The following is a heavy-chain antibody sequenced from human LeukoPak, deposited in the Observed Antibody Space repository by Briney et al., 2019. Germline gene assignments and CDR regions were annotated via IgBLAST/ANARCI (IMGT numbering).Heavy chain of an antibody. Sequence: GGSLRLSCAASGFTFSSYSMNWVRQAPGKGLEWVSYISSSSSTIYYADSVKGRFTISRDNAKNSLYLQMNSLRDEDTAVYYCARGRYSSRSGGYCFDIWGQGTLVTVSS. CDR3: ARGRYSSRSGGYCFDI. V-gene: IGHV3-48*02. CDR1: GFTFSSYS. CDR2: ISSSSSTI. J-gene: IGHJ4*02. D-gene: IGHD2-2*01.